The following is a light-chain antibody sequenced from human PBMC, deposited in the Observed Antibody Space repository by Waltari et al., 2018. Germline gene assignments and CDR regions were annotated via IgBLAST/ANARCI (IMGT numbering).Light chain of an antibody. CDR2: GAS. Sequence: DIVLTQSPGTLSLSPGERATLSCRASQSVTSTYLAWYQQKPGQAPRLLIYGASSRATGIPDRFSGSGSATDFTLTISRLEPEDFAVYYCQQYGSSPWTFGQGTKVEI. CDR3: QQYGSSPWT. J-gene: IGKJ1*01. CDR1: QSVTSTY. V-gene: IGKV3-20*01.